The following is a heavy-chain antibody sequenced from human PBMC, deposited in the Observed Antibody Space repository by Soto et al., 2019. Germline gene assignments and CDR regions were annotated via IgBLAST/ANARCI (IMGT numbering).Heavy chain of an antibody. Sequence: QVQLQESGPGLVKPSQTLSLTCTVSGGSISTCGYYWTWLRQHPGKGLEWIGYIYYSGSTYYNPSIKSRVTISVDTTKNQFSLKLSSVTAADTAVYYWARGLSLTLFDNWSQGTLVTVSS. V-gene: IGHV4-31*03. D-gene: IGHD3-16*02. J-gene: IGHJ4*02. CDR1: GGSISTCGYY. CDR2: IYYSGST. CDR3: ARGLSLTLFDN.